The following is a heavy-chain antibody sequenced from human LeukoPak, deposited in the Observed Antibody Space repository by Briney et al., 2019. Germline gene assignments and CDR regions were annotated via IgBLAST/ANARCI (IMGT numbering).Heavy chain of an antibody. CDR2: ISYDGSNK. V-gene: IGHV3-30-3*01. CDR3: ARDHGYCSGGSCPRGYYFDY. Sequence: GGSLRLSCAASGFTFSSYAMHWVRQAPGKGLEWVAVISYDGSNKYYADSVKGRLTISRDNSKNTLYLRMNSLRAEDTAVYYCARDHGYCSGGSCPRGYYFDYWGQGTLVTVSS. CDR1: GFTFSSYA. J-gene: IGHJ4*02. D-gene: IGHD2-15*01.